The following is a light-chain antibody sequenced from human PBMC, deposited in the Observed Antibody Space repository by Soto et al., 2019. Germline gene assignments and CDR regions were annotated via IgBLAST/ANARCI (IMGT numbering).Light chain of an antibody. CDR1: QSVSSN. CDR2: GAS. J-gene: IGKJ4*01. V-gene: IGKV3-15*01. CDR3: QQYSNWPPLT. Sequence: EIVMTQSPATLSVSPGERATLSCRASQSVSSNLAWYQQKPGQAPRLLIYGASTRATGIPARFSGGGSGTEFTLTISSLQSEDFAVYYWQQYSNWPPLTFGGGTKVEIK.